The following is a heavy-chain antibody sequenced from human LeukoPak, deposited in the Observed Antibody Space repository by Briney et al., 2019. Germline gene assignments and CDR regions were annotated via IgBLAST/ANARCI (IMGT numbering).Heavy chain of an antibody. CDR1: GGSISSYY. CDR3: ARTTTSFDD. D-gene: IGHD1-26*01. J-gene: IGHJ4*02. CDR2: ISYSGST. Sequence: TSETLSLTCTVSGGSISSYYWSWIRQPPGKGLEWIGYISYSGSTNYNPSLKSRVTISLDTSKNQFSLNLSSVTAADTAVYYCARTTTSFDDWGQGTLVTVSS. V-gene: IGHV4-59*01.